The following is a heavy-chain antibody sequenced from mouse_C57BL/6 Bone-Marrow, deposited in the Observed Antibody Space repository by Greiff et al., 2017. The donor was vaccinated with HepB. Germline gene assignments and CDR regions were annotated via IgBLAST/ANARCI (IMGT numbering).Heavy chain of an antibody. V-gene: IGHV1-63*01. D-gene: IGHD1-1*01. J-gene: IGHJ4*01. CDR3: ARCDGSPYYYAMDY. CDR2: IYPGGGYT. Sequence: QVQLQQSGAELVRPGTSVKMSCKASGYTFTNYWIGWAKQRPGHGLEWIGDIYPGGGYTNYNEKFKGKATLTADKSSSTAYMQFSSLTSEDSAIYYCARCDGSPYYYAMDYWGQGTSVTVSS. CDR1: GYTFTNYW.